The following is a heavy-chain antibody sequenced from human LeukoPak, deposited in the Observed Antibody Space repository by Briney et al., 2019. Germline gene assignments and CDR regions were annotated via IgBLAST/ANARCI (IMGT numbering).Heavy chain of an antibody. CDR1: GFTFSSYA. D-gene: IGHD3-22*01. J-gene: IGHJ4*02. CDR2: ISYDGSNK. CDR3: RRWSSSGLFDY. Sequence: PGGSLRLSCAASGFTFSSYAMHWVRQAPGKGLEWVAVISYDGSNKYYADSVKGRFTISRDNSKNTLYLQMNSLRAEDTAVYYCRRWSSSGLFDYWGQGTLVTVSS. V-gene: IGHV3-30-3*01.